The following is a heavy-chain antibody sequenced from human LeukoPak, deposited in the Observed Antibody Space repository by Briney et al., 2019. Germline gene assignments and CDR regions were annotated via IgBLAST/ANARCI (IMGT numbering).Heavy chain of an antibody. Sequence: HPGGSLRLSCAASGFTFSSYAMSWVRQAPGKGLEWVSAISGSGGSTYYADSVKGRFTISRDNSKNTLYLQMNSLRAEDTAVYYCAKDLGGSVEVRGFDYWGQGTLVTVSS. J-gene: IGHJ4*02. CDR2: ISGSGGST. CDR3: AKDLGGSVEVRGFDY. V-gene: IGHV3-23*01. CDR1: GFTFSSYA. D-gene: IGHD3-10*01.